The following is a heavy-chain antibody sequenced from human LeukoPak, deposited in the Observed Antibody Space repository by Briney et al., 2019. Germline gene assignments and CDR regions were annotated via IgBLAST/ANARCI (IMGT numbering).Heavy chain of an antibody. CDR3: ARGFGITFGRVSTIAFDI. D-gene: IGHD3-16*01. CDR1: GFTFSNYD. V-gene: IGHV3-13*01. CDR2: IGTAGDT. J-gene: IGHJ3*02. Sequence: GGSLRLSCVASGFTFSNYDIRWVRQASGEGLEWVSGIGTAGDTYYPDSVKGRFTISRENAKSSVYLQMNRLRAGDTAVYYCARGFGITFGRVSTIAFDIWGQGTKVIVSS.